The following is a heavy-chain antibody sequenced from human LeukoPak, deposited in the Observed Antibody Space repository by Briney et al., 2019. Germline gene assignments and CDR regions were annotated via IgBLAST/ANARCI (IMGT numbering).Heavy chain of an antibody. J-gene: IGHJ4*02. Sequence: ASVKVSCKASGYTFTSYYMHWVRQAPGQGLEWMGIINPSGGSTSYAQKFQGRVTMTRDTSTSTVYMELSSLRSEDTAVYYCASTLGYCTSSSCPDIDYWGQGTLVTVSS. CDR2: INPSGGST. D-gene: IGHD2-2*01. CDR1: GYTFTSYY. CDR3: ASTLGYCTSSSCPDIDY. V-gene: IGHV1-46*01.